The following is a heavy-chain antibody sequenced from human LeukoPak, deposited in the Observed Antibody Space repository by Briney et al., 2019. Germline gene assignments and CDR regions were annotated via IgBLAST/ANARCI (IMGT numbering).Heavy chain of an antibody. CDR3: VRRVAGTFYFDK. CDR2: IYYSTNT. Sequence: SETLSLTCSVSGESIKSTSNYWAWVRQPPGKGLEWIVHIYYSTNTYYNSSLKRRVTISDDTSKNQVSLSLRSVTAADTALYFCVRRVAGTFYFDKWGEGSLVSVSS. J-gene: IGHJ4*02. V-gene: IGHV4-39*01. D-gene: IGHD6-19*01. CDR1: GESIKSTSNY.